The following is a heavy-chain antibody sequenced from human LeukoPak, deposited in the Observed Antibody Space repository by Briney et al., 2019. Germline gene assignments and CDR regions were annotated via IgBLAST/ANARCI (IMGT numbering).Heavy chain of an antibody. Sequence: GGSLRLSCAASGFTVSSNYMSWVRQAPGKGLEWVSVIYSGGSTYYADSVKGRFTISRDNSKNTLYLQMNSLRAEDTAVYYCAKDGNVLLWFGELWLDYWGQGTLVTVSS. CDR3: AKDGNVLLWFGELWLDY. CDR2: IYSGGST. D-gene: IGHD3-10*01. J-gene: IGHJ4*02. V-gene: IGHV3-66*01. CDR1: GFTVSSNY.